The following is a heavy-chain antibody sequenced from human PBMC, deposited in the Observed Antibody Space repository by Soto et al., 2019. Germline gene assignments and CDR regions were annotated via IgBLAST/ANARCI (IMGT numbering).Heavy chain of an antibody. Sequence: SQTLSLTCAISGDSVSSNSAAWNWIRQSPSRGLEWLGRTYYRSKWYNDYAVSVKSRITINPDTSKNQFSLQLNSVTPEDTAVYYCASASYSSGWYGGYYFDYWGQGTLVTVSS. CDR1: GDSVSSNSAA. V-gene: IGHV6-1*01. CDR3: ASASYSSGWYGGYYFDY. J-gene: IGHJ4*02. D-gene: IGHD6-19*01. CDR2: TYYRSKWYN.